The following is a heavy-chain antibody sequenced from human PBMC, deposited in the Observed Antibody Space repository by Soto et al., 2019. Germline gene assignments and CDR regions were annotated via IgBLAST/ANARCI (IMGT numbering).Heavy chain of an antibody. CDR2: MYHSGIT. D-gene: IGHD6-6*01. J-gene: IGHJ6*02. Sequence: SETLSLTCAVSGYSIRSGYFWGWIRQPPGKGLEWIGSMYHSGITYCNLSLKSRVTISVDTSKNQLSLKLSSATAADTAVYYCARSMYSTSAQLYYGMDVWGQGTTFTVSS. V-gene: IGHV4-38-2*01. CDR3: ARSMYSTSAQLYYGMDV. CDR1: GYSIRSGYF.